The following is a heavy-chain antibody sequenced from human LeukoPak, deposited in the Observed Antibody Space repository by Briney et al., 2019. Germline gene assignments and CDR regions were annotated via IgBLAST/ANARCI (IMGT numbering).Heavy chain of an antibody. D-gene: IGHD5-12*01. CDR3: ASKSAYDFGFDY. CDR2: IYHSGSP. V-gene: IGHV4-38-2*02. Sequence: SETLSLTCTVSGYSISSGYYWGWIRPPPGKGLEWIGNIYHSGSPYYNPSLKSRATISKDTPKNHFSLKLSSVTAADTAVYYCASKSAYDFGFDYWGQGALVTVSS. CDR1: GYSISSGYY. J-gene: IGHJ4*02.